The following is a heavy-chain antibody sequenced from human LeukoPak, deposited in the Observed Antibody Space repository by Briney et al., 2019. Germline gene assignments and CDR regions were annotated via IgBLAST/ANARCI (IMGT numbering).Heavy chain of an antibody. J-gene: IGHJ4*02. V-gene: IGHV4-34*01. CDR1: GGSFSGYY. CDR2: INHSGST. Sequence: SETLSLTCAVYGGSFSGYYWSWIRQPPGKGLEWIGEINHSGSTNYNPSLKSRVTISVDTSKNQFSLKLSSVTAADTAVYYCARVRRGRAVAGTSPPPYYFDYWGQGTLVTVSS. D-gene: IGHD6-19*01. CDR3: ARVRRGRAVAGTSPPPYYFDY.